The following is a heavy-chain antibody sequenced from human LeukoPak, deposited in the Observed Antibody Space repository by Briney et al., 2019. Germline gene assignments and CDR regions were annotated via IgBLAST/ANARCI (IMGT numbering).Heavy chain of an antibody. CDR3: ARSRIQLWLRNYYYYMDV. CDR1: GGTFSSYA. D-gene: IGHD5-18*01. V-gene: IGHV1-69*13. CDR2: IIPIFGTA. Sequence: ASVKVPCKASGGTFSSYAISWVRQAPGQGLEWMGGIIPIFGTANYAQKFQGRVTITADESTSTAYMELSSLRSEDTAVYYCARSRIQLWLRNYYYYMDVWGKGTTVTVSS. J-gene: IGHJ6*03.